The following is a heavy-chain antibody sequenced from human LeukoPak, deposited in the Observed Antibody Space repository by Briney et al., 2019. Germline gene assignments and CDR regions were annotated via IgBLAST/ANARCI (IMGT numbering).Heavy chain of an antibody. V-gene: IGHV5-51*01. CDR2: IYPGDSDT. J-gene: IGHJ6*02. D-gene: IGHD5-12*01. CDR1: GYSFTSYW. CDR3: ARLPYLDGGYVYYYYGMDV. Sequence: GESLKISCKGSGYSFTSYWIGWVRQMPGKGLEWMGIIYPGDSDTRYSPSFQGQVTISADKSISTAYLQWSSLKASDTAMYYCARLPYLDGGYVYYYYGMDVWGQGTTVTVSS.